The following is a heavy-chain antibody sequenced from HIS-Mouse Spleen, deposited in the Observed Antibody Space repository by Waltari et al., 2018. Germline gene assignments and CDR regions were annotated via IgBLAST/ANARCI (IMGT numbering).Heavy chain of an antibody. V-gene: IGHV4-39*07. CDR2: IYYSGIT. D-gene: IGHD6-13*01. Sequence: QLQLQESGPGLVKPSETLSLTCTVSGCSISSSSYYWGWIRQPPGKGLEGIGSIYYSGITYYNPSLKRRVTISVDTSKNQFSLKLSSVTAADTAVYYCAREIPYSSSWYDWYFDLWGRGTLVTVSS. CDR1: GCSISSSSYY. J-gene: IGHJ2*01. CDR3: AREIPYSSSWYDWYFDL.